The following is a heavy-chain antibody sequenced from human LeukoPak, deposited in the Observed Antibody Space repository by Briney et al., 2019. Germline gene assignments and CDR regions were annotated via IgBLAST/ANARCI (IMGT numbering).Heavy chain of an antibody. CDR3: ARGVYYYDSSGQGDFQH. V-gene: IGHV1-69*05. CDR1: GGTFSSYA. Sequence: SVKVSCKASGGTFSSYAISWVRQAPGQGLDWMGRIIPIFGTANYAQKFQGRVTITTDESTSTAYMELSSLRSEDTAVYYCARGVYYYDSSGQGDFQHWGQGTLVTVSS. J-gene: IGHJ1*01. D-gene: IGHD3-22*01. CDR2: IIPIFGTA.